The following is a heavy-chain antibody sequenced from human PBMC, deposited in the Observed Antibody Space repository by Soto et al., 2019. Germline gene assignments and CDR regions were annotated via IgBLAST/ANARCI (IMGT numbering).Heavy chain of an antibody. CDR2: IYYNGNT. CDR1: GGSIVGLY. CDR3: ARRAVAADALREDNWLDT. J-gene: IGHJ5*02. V-gene: IGHV4-59*11. D-gene: IGHD1-26*01. Sequence: LETLSLRQPVLGGSIVGLYCSWIRQTPGKGMEWIGHIYYNGNTKNNPFLESKLTISVDTSKNQFSLELNSVTAADAAVYFCARRAVAADALREDNWLDTSGQGTLVTVSS.